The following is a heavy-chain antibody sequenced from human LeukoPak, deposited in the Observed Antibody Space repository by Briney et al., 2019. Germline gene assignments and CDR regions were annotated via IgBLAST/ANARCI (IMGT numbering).Heavy chain of an antibody. V-gene: IGHV1-3*01. CDR3: AIAVTWIQLWRRPFDY. CDR2: INAGNGNT. CDR1: GYTFTSYA. D-gene: IGHD5-18*01. Sequence: ASVKVSCKASGYTFTSYAMHWVRQAPGQRLEWMGWINAGNGNTKYSQKFQGRVTITRDTSASTAYMELSSLRSEDMAVYYCAIAVTWIQLWRRPFDYWGQGTLVTVSS. J-gene: IGHJ4*02.